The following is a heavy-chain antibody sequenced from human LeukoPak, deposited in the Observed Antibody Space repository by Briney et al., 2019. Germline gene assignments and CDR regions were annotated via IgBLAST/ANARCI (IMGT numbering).Heavy chain of an antibody. D-gene: IGHD3-3*01. Sequence: GGTLRLSCAASGFTFSSYAMSWVRQAPGKGLEWVSAISGSGGGTYYADSVKGRFTISRDNSKNTLYLQMNSLRAEDTAVYYCAKGRTIFGVVSLVWGQGTLVTVSS. CDR3: AKGRTIFGVVSLV. CDR2: ISGSGGGT. J-gene: IGHJ4*02. CDR1: GFTFSSYA. V-gene: IGHV3-23*01.